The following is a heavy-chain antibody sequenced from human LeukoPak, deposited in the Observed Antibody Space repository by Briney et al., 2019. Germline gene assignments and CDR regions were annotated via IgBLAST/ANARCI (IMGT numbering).Heavy chain of an antibody. J-gene: IGHJ4*02. CDR3: ARDIRSYGFS. CDR1: GYTFTSHG. V-gene: IGHV1-69*13. Sequence: GASVKVSCKASGYTFTSHGISWVRQAPGQGLEWMEGIIPIFGTANYAQKFQGRVTITADESTSTAYMELSSLRSEDTAVYYCARDIRSYGFSWGQGTLVTVSS. CDR2: IIPIFGTA. D-gene: IGHD5-18*01.